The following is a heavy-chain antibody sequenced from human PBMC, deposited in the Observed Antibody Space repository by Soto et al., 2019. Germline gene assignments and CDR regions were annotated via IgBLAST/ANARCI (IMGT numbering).Heavy chain of an antibody. CDR1: GGSISSSFY. Sequence: SETLSLTCTVSGGSISSSFYWDWIRQPPGKGLEWIGNMYSSGSTYYNPSLKSRVTISVDKSKNQFSLKLSSVTAADTAVYYCARVKASGVNFDYWGQGTLVTVSS. CDR3: ARVKASGVNFDY. J-gene: IGHJ4*02. V-gene: IGHV4-39*07. CDR2: MYSSGST. D-gene: IGHD3-10*01.